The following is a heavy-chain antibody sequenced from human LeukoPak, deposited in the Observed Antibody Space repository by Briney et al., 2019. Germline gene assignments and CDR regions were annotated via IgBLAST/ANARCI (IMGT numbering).Heavy chain of an antibody. CDR2: INGDGSIE. CDR1: GFTFSSYW. V-gene: IGHV3-7*01. D-gene: IGHD1-26*01. CDR3: ARDPIVGDTGGGDY. J-gene: IGHJ4*02. Sequence: GGSLRLSCAASGFTFSSYWMTWGRQAPGKGVEWVSNINGDGSIENYVHSVRGRFSIFRDNAKDPLYLKMNSLRVDDTAIYYCARDPIVGDTGGGDYWGQGTVVTVSS.